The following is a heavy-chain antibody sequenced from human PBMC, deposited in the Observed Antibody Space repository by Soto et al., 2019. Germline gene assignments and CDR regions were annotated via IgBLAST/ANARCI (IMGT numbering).Heavy chain of an antibody. CDR1: GFSLSNARMG. J-gene: IGHJ3*02. Sequence: QVTLKESGPVLVKPTETLTLTCTVSGFSLSNARMGVSWIRQPPGKALEWLAHIFSNDEKSYSTSLKSRLTTSKDTSKRHVVLTITNIDPVDTATYCWARISLGDAFDIWGQGTMVTVSS. CDR3: ARISLGDAFDI. CDR2: IFSNDEK. V-gene: IGHV2-26*01.